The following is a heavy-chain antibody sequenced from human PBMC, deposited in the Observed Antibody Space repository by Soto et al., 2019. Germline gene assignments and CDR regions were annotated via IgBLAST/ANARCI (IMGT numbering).Heavy chain of an antibody. V-gene: IGHV5-10-1*01. CDR1: GYTFTNHW. Sequence: GESLKISCNCSGYTFTNHWISWVRQKPGQGLEWMGRIDPSDSRTKYNPSFQGHVTISVDKSIGATFLQWSSLEASDTAVYYCARRHGYSYDFDYWGQGTLVTVSS. D-gene: IGHD5-18*01. CDR2: IDPSDSRT. CDR3: ARRHGYSYDFDY. J-gene: IGHJ4*02.